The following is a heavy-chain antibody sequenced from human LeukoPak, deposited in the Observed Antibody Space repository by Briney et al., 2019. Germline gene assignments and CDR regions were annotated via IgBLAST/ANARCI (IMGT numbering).Heavy chain of an antibody. J-gene: IGHJ3*02. Sequence: PGGSLRLSCAASGITFDDYAMHWVRQAPGKGLEWVSGISWNSGSIGYADSVKGRFTISRDNAKNSLYLQMNSLRAEDMALYYCAKAAGTGLGAFDIWGQGTMVTVSS. CDR2: ISWNSGSI. V-gene: IGHV3-9*03. CDR3: AKAAGTGLGAFDI. D-gene: IGHD6-13*01. CDR1: GITFDDYA.